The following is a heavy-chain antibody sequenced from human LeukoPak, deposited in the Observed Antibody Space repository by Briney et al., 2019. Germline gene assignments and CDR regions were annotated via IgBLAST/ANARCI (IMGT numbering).Heavy chain of an antibody. CDR1: GFTFDDYA. J-gene: IGHJ3*02. CDR2: ISWNSGSI. V-gene: IGHV3-9*01. Sequence: GGSLRLSCAASGFTFDDYAMHWVRQAPGKGLEWVSGISWNSGSIGYADSVKGRFTISRDNAKNSLYLQMNSLRAEDTALYYCAKASLVEGGNDAFDIWGQGTMVTVSS. CDR3: AKASLVEGGNDAFDI. D-gene: IGHD1-26*01.